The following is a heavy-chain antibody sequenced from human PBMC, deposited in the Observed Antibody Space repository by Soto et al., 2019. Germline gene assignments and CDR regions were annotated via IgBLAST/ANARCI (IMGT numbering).Heavy chain of an antibody. J-gene: IGHJ4*02. V-gene: IGHV3-30*18. D-gene: IGHD2-21*02. Sequence: GGSLRLSCAGSGFPFMSFVIPCVRQTPGKGLEWVAVISYDGTNKYYADSVKGRFTISRDNSKNTLYLQINSLRAEDTAVYYCAKAVPPFVVVTASDYWGQGNLVTVSA. CDR1: GFPFMSFV. CDR3: AKAVPPFVVVTASDY. CDR2: ISYDGTNK.